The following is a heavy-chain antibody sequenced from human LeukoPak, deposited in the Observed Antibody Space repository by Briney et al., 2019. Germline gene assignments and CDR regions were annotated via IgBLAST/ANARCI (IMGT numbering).Heavy chain of an antibody. CDR1: GGSISSYY. V-gene: IGHV4-59*12. Sequence: PSETLSLTCTVSGGSISSYYWSWIRQPPGKGLEWIGYIYYSGSTNYNPSLKSRVTMSVDTSKNQFSLKLSSVTAADTAVYYCARENDYGDYVDYWGQGTLVTVSS. CDR3: ARENDYGDYVDY. CDR2: IYYSGST. D-gene: IGHD4-17*01. J-gene: IGHJ4*02.